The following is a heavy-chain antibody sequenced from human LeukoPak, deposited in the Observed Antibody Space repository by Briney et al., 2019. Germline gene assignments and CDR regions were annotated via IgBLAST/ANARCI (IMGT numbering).Heavy chain of an antibody. V-gene: IGHV3-48*01. CDR1: GFTFSSYS. CDR2: ISSGSRTI. Sequence: GGSLRLSCAVSGFTFSSYSMNWVRQAPGKGLEWISYISSGSRTIYYGDSVKGRFTVSRDNAKNSLYLQMRGLRAEHTAVYYCARESISGHRDFDYWGKGTLVTVSS. J-gene: IGHJ4*02. CDR3: ARESISGHRDFDY. D-gene: IGHD1-26*01.